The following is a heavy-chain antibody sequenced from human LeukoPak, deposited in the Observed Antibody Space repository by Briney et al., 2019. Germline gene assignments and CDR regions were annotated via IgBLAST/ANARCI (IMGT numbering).Heavy chain of an antibody. CDR2: ISSSNFYI. J-gene: IGHJ4*02. Sequence: GGSLRLSCAASGFTFSSYSMNWVRQAPGKGLEWLSSISSSNFYIYYADSIKGRFTISRDDAKNSLYLQMNSLRAEDTAVYYCARVLDGYHLSPCDYWGQGTLVTVSS. CDR1: GFTFSSYS. CDR3: ARVLDGYHLSPCDY. V-gene: IGHV3-21*01. D-gene: IGHD5-24*01.